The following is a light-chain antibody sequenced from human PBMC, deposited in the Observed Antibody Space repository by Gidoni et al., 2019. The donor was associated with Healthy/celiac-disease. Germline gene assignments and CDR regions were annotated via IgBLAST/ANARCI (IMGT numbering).Light chain of an antibody. V-gene: IGKV1-27*01. CDR2: AAS. Sequence: SVGDRVTITCRASQCISNYLAWYQQKLGKVPKLLIYAASTLQSGVPSRFSGSGSGTDFTLTISSLQPEDVATYYCQKYYSAPNTFGQGTRLEIK. CDR3: QKYYSAPNT. CDR1: QCISNY. J-gene: IGKJ5*01.